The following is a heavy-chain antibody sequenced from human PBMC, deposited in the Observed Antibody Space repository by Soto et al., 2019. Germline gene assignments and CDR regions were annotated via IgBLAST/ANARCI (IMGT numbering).Heavy chain of an antibody. Sequence: GWSLRLSCASSVFTFVNYAMGWVRQAPGKGLEWVSGIVASGGRTFYADSAKGRFTISRDNSRSTLYLQMNSLRADDTAVYYCVKDLVVLSAIFDSWGRGTLVTVSS. V-gene: IGHV3-23*01. CDR1: VFTFVNYA. CDR2: IVASGGRT. J-gene: IGHJ4*02. CDR3: VKDLVVLSAIFDS. D-gene: IGHD2-21*02.